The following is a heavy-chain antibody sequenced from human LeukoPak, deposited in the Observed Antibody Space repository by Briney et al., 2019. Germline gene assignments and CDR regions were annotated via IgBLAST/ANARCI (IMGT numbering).Heavy chain of an antibody. CDR1: GYTFTTYW. D-gene: IGHD6-19*01. V-gene: IGHV5-51*01. CDR2: IYPDDSDT. Sequence: GESLRISCKGSGYTFTTYWIAWVRQMPGKGLEWMGIIYPDDSDTRYSPSFQGQVTISADKSISTAYLQRSSLKASDTAMYYCARQAGYSTAWYDFDYWGQGTLVTVSS. CDR3: ARQAGYSTAWYDFDY. J-gene: IGHJ4*02.